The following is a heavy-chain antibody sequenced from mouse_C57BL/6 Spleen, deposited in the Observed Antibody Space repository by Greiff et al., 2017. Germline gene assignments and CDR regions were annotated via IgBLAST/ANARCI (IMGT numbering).Heavy chain of an antibody. CDR1: GYTFTSYW. CDR3: AREGLSAWFAY. D-gene: IGHD2-4*01. Sequence: QVQLQQPGAELVKPGASVTMSCKASGYTFTSYWITWVKQRPGQGLEWIGDIYPGSGSTNYNQKLKSQATLTVDTSSSTAYLQFSSLTSEESTVYYCAREGLSAWFAYWGQGTLVTVSA. CDR2: IYPGSGST. J-gene: IGHJ3*01. V-gene: IGHV1-55*01.